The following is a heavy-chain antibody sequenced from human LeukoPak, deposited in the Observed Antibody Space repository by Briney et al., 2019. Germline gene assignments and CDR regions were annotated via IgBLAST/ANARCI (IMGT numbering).Heavy chain of an antibody. Sequence: SETLSLTCAVYGGSFSGYYWSWIRQPPGKGLEWIGEINHSGSTNYNPSLKSRVTISVDTSKNQFSLKLSSVTAADTAVYYCAREGRPRSPVLLYYYYYYMDVWGKGTTVTVSS. J-gene: IGHJ6*03. CDR3: AREGRPRSPVLLYYYYYYMDV. CDR1: GGSFSGYY. V-gene: IGHV4-34*01. CDR2: INHSGST.